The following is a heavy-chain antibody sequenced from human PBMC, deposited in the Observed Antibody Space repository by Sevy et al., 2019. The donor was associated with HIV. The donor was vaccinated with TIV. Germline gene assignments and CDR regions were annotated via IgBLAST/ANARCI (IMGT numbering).Heavy chain of an antibody. Sequence: ASVKVSCKASGYTFTIYGISWVRQAPGQGLEWMGWISGYNGNTNYSQKFQDRVTMTKDTSTSTAYMELRSLRSDDTAVYYCARESGAVGATGYGFDIWGQGTMVTVSS. D-gene: IGHD1-26*01. CDR2: ISGYNGNT. J-gene: IGHJ3*02. CDR1: GYTFTIYG. V-gene: IGHV1-18*01. CDR3: ARESGAVGATGYGFDI.